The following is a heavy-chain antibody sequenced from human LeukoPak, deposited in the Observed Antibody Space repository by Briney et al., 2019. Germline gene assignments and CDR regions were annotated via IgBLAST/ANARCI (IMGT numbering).Heavy chain of an antibody. D-gene: IGHD6-19*01. CDR1: GFTVSSNY. J-gene: IGHJ4*02. CDR3: AKDLSAVAGLIDY. CDR2: ISGSDAST. V-gene: IGHV3-23*01. Sequence: GGSLRLSCAASGFTVSSNYMSWVRQAPGKGLEWVSAISGSDASTYYADSVKGRFTISRDNSKNTLYLQMNSLRAEDTAKYYCAKDLSAVAGLIDYWGQGTLVTVSS.